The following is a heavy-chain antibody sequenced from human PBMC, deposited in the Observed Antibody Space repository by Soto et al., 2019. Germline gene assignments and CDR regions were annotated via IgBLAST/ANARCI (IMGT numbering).Heavy chain of an antibody. CDR1: GYTFTIYT. Sequence: ASVKVSCKASGYTFTIYTLHWVRQAPGQRPEWMGWINAGNGQTKYSQKFQVRVTITRDTSASTVYMELSSLRSEDTAVYYCARGGLAHDHSVRAAAGFDPWGQGTLVTVSS. D-gene: IGHD4-4*01. J-gene: IGHJ5*02. CDR2: INAGNGQT. CDR3: ARGGLAHDHSVRAAAGFDP. V-gene: IGHV1-3*01.